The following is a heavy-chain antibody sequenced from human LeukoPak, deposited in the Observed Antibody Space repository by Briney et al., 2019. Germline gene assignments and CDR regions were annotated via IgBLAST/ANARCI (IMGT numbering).Heavy chain of an antibody. CDR2: ISGSGGST. CDR3: AKGFGITMVRGVIAPFDR. Sequence: GGSLRLACAASGFTFSSYAMSWVRQAPGKGLEWVSAISGSGGSTYYADSVKGRFTISRYNSKNTLYLQMNSLRAEDTAVYYCAKGFGITMVRGVIAPFDRWGQGSKDAVCS. D-gene: IGHD3-10*01. CDR1: GFTFSSYA. V-gene: IGHV3-23*01. J-gene: IGHJ3*02.